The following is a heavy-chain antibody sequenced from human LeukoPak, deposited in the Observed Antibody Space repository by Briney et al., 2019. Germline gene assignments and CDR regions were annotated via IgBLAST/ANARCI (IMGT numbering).Heavy chain of an antibody. CDR3: ARGYIAVAGIDY. V-gene: IGHV1-2*02. Sequence: ASVKVSCKASGYTFTGYYMHWVRQAPGQGLEWMGWINPNSGGTNYAQKFQGRVTMTRDTSISTAYMELSRLRADDTAAYYCARGYIAVAGIDYWGQGTLVTVSS. CDR2: INPNSGGT. J-gene: IGHJ4*02. CDR1: GYTFTGYY. D-gene: IGHD6-19*01.